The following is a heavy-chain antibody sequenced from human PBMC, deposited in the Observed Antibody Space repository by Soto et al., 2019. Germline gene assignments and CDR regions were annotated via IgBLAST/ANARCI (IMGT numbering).Heavy chain of an antibody. J-gene: IGHJ3*01. Sequence: GGSLRLSCAASGFTFSSYAMHWVRQAPGKGLEYVSAISSNGGSTYYADSVKGRFTISRDNSKNTLYLQMGSLRAEDMAVYYCARAQWIGAFDLWGQGTMVTVSS. D-gene: IGHD5-12*01. CDR3: ARAQWIGAFDL. V-gene: IGHV3-64*02. CDR2: ISSNGGST. CDR1: GFTFSSYA.